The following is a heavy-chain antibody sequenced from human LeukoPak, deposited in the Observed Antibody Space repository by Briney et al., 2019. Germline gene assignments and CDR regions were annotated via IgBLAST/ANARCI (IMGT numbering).Heavy chain of an antibody. CDR2: IDYSGSA. Sequence: SETLSLTCTVSGGSISSYFWSWIRQPPGKGLEWIGYIDYSGSANYNPSLKSRVTISVDTSKNQFSLKLSSVTAADTAVYFCARSSFGRPDVWGQGTTVTVSS. J-gene: IGHJ6*02. V-gene: IGHV4-59*08. CDR3: ARSSFGRPDV. CDR1: GGSISSYF. D-gene: IGHD3-16*01.